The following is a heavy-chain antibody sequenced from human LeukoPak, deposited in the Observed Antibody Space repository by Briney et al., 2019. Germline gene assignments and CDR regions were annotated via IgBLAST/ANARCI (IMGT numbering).Heavy chain of an antibody. J-gene: IGHJ4*02. CDR1: GFTFTDYG. CDR3: ARDYAVG. CDR2: IWSDGVNK. Sequence: PGGSLRLSCAASGFTFTDYGMHWVRHAPGKGLEWVAGIWSDGVNKYSADSVRGRFTISRDNSKNTLYLDMNSLRAEDTAVYYCARDYAVGWGQGTLVTVSS. V-gene: IGHV3-33*01. D-gene: IGHD3-16*01.